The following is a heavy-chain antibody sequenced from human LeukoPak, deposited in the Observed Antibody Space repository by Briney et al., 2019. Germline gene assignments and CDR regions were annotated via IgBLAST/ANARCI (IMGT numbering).Heavy chain of an antibody. D-gene: IGHD2-21*02. CDR1: GFTFSSYA. Sequence: PGGSLRLSCAASGFTFSSYAMSWVRQAQGKGLEWVSAISGSGGSTYYADSVKGRFTISRGNSKNTLYLQMNSLRAEDTAVYYCARGVVTAHDAFDIWGQGTMVTVSS. CDR3: ARGVVTAHDAFDI. CDR2: ISGSGGST. J-gene: IGHJ3*02. V-gene: IGHV3-23*01.